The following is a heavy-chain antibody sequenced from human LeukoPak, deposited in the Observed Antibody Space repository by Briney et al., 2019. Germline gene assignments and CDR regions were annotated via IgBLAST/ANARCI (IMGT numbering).Heavy chain of an antibody. CDR1: GFTFSSYG. D-gene: IGHD2-15*01. CDR2: IWYDGSNK. J-gene: IGHJ6*02. CDR3: ARVGCRGGSCSSRGDYYYGMDV. Sequence: GGSLRLSCAASGFTFSSYGMHWVRQAPGKGLEWVAVIWYDGSNKYYADSVKGRFTISRDNAKNSLFLQMNSLRAEDTAVYYCARVGCRGGSCSSRGDYYYGMDVWGQGTTVTVSS. V-gene: IGHV3-33*01.